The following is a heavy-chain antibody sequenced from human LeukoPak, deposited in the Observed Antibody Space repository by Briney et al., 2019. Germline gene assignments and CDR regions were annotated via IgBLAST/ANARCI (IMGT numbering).Heavy chain of an antibody. Sequence: GGSLRLSCAASGFTFSSYGMHWVRQAPGKGLEWVAFIRYDGSNKYYADSVKGRFTISRDNSKDTLYLQMNSLRAEDTAVYYCARDRPNYYGSDGHYYRRDGDYWGRGTLVSVSS. CDR3: ARDRPNYYGSDGHYYRRDGDY. V-gene: IGHV3-30*02. CDR1: GFTFSSYG. D-gene: IGHD3-22*01. CDR2: IRYDGSNK. J-gene: IGHJ4*02.